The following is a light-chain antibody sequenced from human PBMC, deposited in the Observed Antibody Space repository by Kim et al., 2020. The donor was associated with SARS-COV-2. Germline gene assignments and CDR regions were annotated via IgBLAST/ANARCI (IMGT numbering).Light chain of an antibody. V-gene: IGLV6-57*04. CDR3: QSYNGDNVL. Sequence: NFMLTQLHSVSGSPGKTITISCNRSSGSIDDNYVQWYQQRPDGVPTAVIYEDDQRPSGVSDRFSGSIDNSSNSASLTISGLRTEDEADYYCQSYNGDNVLFGGGTQQTVL. J-gene: IGLJ2*01. CDR2: EDD. CDR1: SGSIDDNY.